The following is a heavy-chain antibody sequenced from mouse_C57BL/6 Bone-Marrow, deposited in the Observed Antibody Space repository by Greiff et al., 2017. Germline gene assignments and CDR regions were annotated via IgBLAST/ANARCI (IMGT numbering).Heavy chain of an antibody. J-gene: IGHJ2*01. Sequence: VQLQQPGAELVKPGASVKMSCKASGYTFTSYWITWVKQRPGQGLEWIGDIYPGSGSTNYNEKIKSKATLTVDKSSRTACMQLSSLTSVDSAVYCCALYDGLYYFDYWGQGTTLTVSS. CDR1: GYTFTSYW. CDR3: ALYDGLYYFDY. D-gene: IGHD2-3*01. CDR2: IYPGSGST. V-gene: IGHV1-55*01.